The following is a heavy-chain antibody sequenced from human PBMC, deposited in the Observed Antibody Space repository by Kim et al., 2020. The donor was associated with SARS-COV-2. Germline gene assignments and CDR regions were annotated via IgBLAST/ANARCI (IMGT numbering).Heavy chain of an antibody. J-gene: IGHJ3*02. CDR3: AKDSGSGGGAFDI. D-gene: IGHD2-15*01. Sequence: ADSVKGRFTISRDNAKNSLYLQMNSLRAEDTALYYCAKDSGSGGGAFDIWGQGTMVTVSS. V-gene: IGHV3-9*01.